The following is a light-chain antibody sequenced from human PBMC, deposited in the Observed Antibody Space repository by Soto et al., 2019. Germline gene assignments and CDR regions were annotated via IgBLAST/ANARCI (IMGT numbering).Light chain of an antibody. CDR2: AAS. CDR3: QHYYNYPWT. Sequence: AIRMTQSPSSLSASTGDRVTITCRPSQGVSSSLAWYQQKPGKVPKLLIYAASTLQSGVPSRFSGSGSGTDFTLTISCLQSEDFATYYCQHYYNYPWTFGQGTKVEIK. V-gene: IGKV1-8*01. J-gene: IGKJ1*01. CDR1: QGVSSS.